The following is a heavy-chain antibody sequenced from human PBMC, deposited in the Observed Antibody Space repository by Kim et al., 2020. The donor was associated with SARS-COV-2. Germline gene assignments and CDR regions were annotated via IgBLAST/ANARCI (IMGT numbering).Heavy chain of an antibody. V-gene: IGHV4-59*08. J-gene: IGHJ4*02. CDR2: IYYSGST. D-gene: IGHD2-2*01. Sequence: SETLSLTCTVSGGSISSYYWSWIRQPPGKGLEWIGFIYYSGSTNYNPSLKSRVTTSIDTSKNQFSLKLTSVIAADTAVDYCARQSCSSTSCPLDYWGLGT. CDR3: ARQSCSSTSCPLDY. CDR1: GGSISSYY.